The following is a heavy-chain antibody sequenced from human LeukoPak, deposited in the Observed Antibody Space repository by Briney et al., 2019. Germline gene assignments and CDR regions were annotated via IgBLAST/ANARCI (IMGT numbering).Heavy chain of an antibody. J-gene: IGHJ6*02. CDR1: GGSISSGGYS. V-gene: IGHV4-30-2*01. CDR2: INHSGST. CDR3: ARMTGVPAAITGGGALAKRGARTRKESQNYYYYGMDV. D-gene: IGHD2-2*02. Sequence: SQTLSRTCAVSGGSISSGGYSWSWIRQPPGKGLEWIGYINHSGSTNYNPSLKSRVTISVDTSKNQFSLKLSSVPAAHTAVYYCARMTGVPAAITGGGALAKRGARTRKESQNYYYYGMDVWGQGTTVTVSS.